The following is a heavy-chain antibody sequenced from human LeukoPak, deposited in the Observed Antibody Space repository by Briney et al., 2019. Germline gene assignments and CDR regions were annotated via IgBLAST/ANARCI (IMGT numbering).Heavy chain of an antibody. CDR3: ARVGDYNYYYMDV. J-gene: IGHJ6*03. V-gene: IGHV3-48*03. D-gene: IGHD4-17*01. Sequence: GGSLRLSCAASGFTFSSYEMNWVRQAPGKGLEWVSYISSSGSTIYYADSVKGRFTISRDNAKNSLYLQMNSLRAEDTAVHYCARVGDYNYYYMDVWGKWTTVTVSS. CDR2: ISSSGSTI. CDR1: GFTFSSYE.